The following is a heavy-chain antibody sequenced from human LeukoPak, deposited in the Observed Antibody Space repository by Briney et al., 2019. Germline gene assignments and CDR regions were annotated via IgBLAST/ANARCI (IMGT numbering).Heavy chain of an antibody. CDR3: ARGVDGYNAESFDY. J-gene: IGHJ4*02. CDR1: GFTFSSYG. Sequence: PGGSLRLSCAASGFTFSSYGMHWVRQAPGKGLEWVAVIWYDGSNKYYADSVKGRFTISRDNSKNTLYLQMNSLRAEDKAVYYCARGVDGYNAESFDYWGQGTLVTVSS. V-gene: IGHV3-33*08. D-gene: IGHD5-24*01. CDR2: IWYDGSNK.